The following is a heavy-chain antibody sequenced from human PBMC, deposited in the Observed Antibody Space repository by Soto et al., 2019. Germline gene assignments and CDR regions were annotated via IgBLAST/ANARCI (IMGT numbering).Heavy chain of an antibody. V-gene: IGHV3-30*18. J-gene: IGHJ4*02. Sequence: QVQLVESGEGVVQPGRSLRLSCAPSGFTFSSYGMHWVRQAQAKGLEWVADISYDGSNKYYADSVKGRFTISSDNSNNTLAVQMNSLRAEDTDVYYRAKAQQQINPDFGWWGQGPLVTVSS. CDR3: AKAQQQINPDFGW. D-gene: IGHD6-13*01. CDR1: GFTFSSYG. CDR2: ISYDGSNK.